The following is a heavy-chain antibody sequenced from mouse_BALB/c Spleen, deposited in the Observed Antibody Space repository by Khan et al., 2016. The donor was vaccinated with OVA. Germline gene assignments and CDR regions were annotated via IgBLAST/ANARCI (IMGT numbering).Heavy chain of an antibody. V-gene: IGHV1-76*01. CDR3: TSDEVLYYFDY. CDR2: IYPGTDNT. Sequence: QVQLKESGAELVRPGTSVKLSCKTSGYIFTSYWIHWVKQRSGKGLEWIARIYPGTDNTYYNENFKDRATLTADKSSSTAYFQLSSLKSEDSAVFFCTSDEVLYYFDYWGQGTTLTVSS. J-gene: IGHJ2*01. CDR1: GYIFTSYW.